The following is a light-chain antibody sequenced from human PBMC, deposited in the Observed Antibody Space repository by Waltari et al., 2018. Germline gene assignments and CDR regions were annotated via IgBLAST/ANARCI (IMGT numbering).Light chain of an antibody. V-gene: IGKV2-40*01. J-gene: IGKJ4*01. CDR2: GGS. CDR3: VQAIAFPLA. CDR1: QSLLHSNGNTY. Sequence: DIVMTQTPLSLPITPGEPASISCRSSQSLLHSNGNTYLQWYLQKPGQSPQLLIYGGSNRASGVPDMFSGSGSGTDFTLKISKVEAEDVGVYYCVQAIAFPLAFGGGTKVEIK.